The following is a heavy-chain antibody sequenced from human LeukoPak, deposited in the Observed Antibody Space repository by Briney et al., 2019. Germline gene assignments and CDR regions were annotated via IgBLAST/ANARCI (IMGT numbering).Heavy chain of an antibody. CDR1: GFIFTDYY. CDR2: ISGSRSTT. V-gene: IGHV3-11*04. D-gene: IGHD3-22*01. J-gene: IGHJ3*01. CDR3: ARVYYNSLGYAFDV. Sequence: GGSLRLSCAASGFIFTDYYMSWIRQAPGKGLEWVSYISGSRSTTYYADSVKGRFTISRDNVKNSLFLQMDSLRAEDTAPYFCARVYYNSLGYAFDVWGQGTMVSVTS.